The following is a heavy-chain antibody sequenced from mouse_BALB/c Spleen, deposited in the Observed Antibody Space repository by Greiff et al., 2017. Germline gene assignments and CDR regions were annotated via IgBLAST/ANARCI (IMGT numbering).Heavy chain of an antibody. J-gene: IGHJ4*01. D-gene: IGHD2-14*01. CDR3: TRRYAMDY. CDR2: IYPYNGGT. CDR1: GYTFTDYY. Sequence: VQLQQSGPDLVKPGASVKLSCTASGYTFTDYYMHWVKQSHGKSLEWIGYIYPYNGGTSYNQKFKSKATLTVDNSSSTAYMELRSMTSEDTAVYDCTRRYAMDYWGQGTSVTVSS. V-gene: IGHV1S29*02.